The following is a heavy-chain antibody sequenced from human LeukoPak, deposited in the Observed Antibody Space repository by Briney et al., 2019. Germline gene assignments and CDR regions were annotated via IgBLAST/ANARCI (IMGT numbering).Heavy chain of an antibody. Sequence: PGGSLRLSCAASGFTFSRHWMHWVRQAPGKGLVWVSRINSDGSSTSYADSVKGRFTISRDNAKNSLYLQMNSLRAEDTAVYYCARDGKWFGELLAIDYWGQGTLVTVSS. CDR2: INSDGSST. D-gene: IGHD3-10*01. J-gene: IGHJ4*02. CDR3: ARDGKWFGELLAIDY. CDR1: GFTFSRHW. V-gene: IGHV3-74*01.